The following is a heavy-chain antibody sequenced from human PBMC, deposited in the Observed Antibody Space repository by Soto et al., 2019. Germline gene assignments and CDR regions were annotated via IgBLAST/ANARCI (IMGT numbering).Heavy chain of an antibody. V-gene: IGHV4-61*08. Sequence: SETLSLTCTVSGGSISSGGYYWSWIRQHPGKGLEWIGYIYYTGNTKYNPSLKSRVTISVDTSKNQFSLKLSSVTAADTAVYYCARDINDSSGYYPNFDYWGQGTLVTVSS. CDR2: IYYTGNT. CDR1: GGSISSGGYY. J-gene: IGHJ4*02. CDR3: ARDINDSSGYYPNFDY. D-gene: IGHD3-22*01.